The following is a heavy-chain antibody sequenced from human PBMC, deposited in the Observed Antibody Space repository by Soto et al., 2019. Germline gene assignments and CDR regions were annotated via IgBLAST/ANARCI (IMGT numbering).Heavy chain of an antibody. CDR2: IYYSGST. CDR1: WGTVINVGCR. Sequence: PSETLRLPWTVVWGTVINVGCRRICNRQPPGKGLEWIGYIYYSGSTNYNPSLKSRVTISVDTSKNQFSLKLSSVTAADTAVYYCARGSGPNDAFDIWGQGTMVTVSS. J-gene: IGHJ3*02. CDR3: ARGSGPNDAFDI. D-gene: IGHD2-15*01. V-gene: IGHV4-61*08.